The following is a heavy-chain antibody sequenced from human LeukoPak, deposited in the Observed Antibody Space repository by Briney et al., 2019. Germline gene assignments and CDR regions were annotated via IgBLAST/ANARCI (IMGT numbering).Heavy chain of an antibody. CDR2: INPYSGDT. CDR3: AGSSGWYYFDY. D-gene: IGHD6-19*01. J-gene: IGHJ4*02. Sequence: ASVKVSCKASGYTFTDYHIHWVRQAPGQGLEWMGWINPYSGDTNFAQKFQGRVTMTRDTSISTAYMELSRLRSDDTAVYYCAGSSGWYYFDYWGQGTLVTVSS. CDR1: GYTFTDYH. V-gene: IGHV1-2*02.